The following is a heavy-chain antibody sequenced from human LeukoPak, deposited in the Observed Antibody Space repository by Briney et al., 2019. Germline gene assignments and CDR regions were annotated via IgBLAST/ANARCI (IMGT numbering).Heavy chain of an antibody. V-gene: IGHV5-51*01. J-gene: IGHJ6*02. CDR3: ARRGYSNYVHYYGMDV. Sequence: GESQTISCKGSGYSFTSYWIGWVRQMPGKGLEWMGIIYPGDSDTRYSPSFQGQVTISADKSISTAYLQWSSLKASDTAMYYCARRGYSNYVHYYGMDVWGQGTTVTVSS. CDR2: IYPGDSDT. D-gene: IGHD4-11*01. CDR1: GYSFTSYW.